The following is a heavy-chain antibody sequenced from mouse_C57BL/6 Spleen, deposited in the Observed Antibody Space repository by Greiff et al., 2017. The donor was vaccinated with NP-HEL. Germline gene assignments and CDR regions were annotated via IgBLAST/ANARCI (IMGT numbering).Heavy chain of an antibody. V-gene: IGHV1-72*01. CDR3: ARGYYGNYEWFAY. J-gene: IGHJ3*01. CDR2: IDPNRGGT. Sequence: VQLQQPGAELVKPGASVKLSCKASGYTFTSYWMHWVKQRPGRGLEWIGRIDPNRGGTKYNEKFKSKATLTVDKPSSTAYMQLSSLTSEDSAVYYCARGYYGNYEWFAYWGQGTLVTVSA. D-gene: IGHD2-1*01. CDR1: GYTFTSYW.